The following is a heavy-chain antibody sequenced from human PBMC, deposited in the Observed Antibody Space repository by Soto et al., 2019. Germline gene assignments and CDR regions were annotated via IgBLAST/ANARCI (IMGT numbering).Heavy chain of an antibody. D-gene: IGHD3-16*02. CDR2: IYNTGNT. J-gene: IGHJ4*02. Sequence: QVQLQESGPGLVMPSQTLSLTCAVSGGSIDDINSYWTWIRQSPGRSPERIGYIYNTGNTFYSPSLKRRLAISIDRSKSQFSLKLSAVTAADTAFYYCARSTYGEGYPHFFADWGQGTLVTVSS. V-gene: IGHV4-30-4*01. CDR3: ARSTYGEGYPHFFAD. CDR1: GGSIDDINSY.